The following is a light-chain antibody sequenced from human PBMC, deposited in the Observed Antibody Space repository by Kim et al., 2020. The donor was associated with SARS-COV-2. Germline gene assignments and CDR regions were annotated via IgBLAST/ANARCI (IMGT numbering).Light chain of an antibody. CDR2: EDN. Sequence: KTGTISCARSSGSIASNYVQWYQQRPGSAPTTVIYEDNQRPSGVPDRFSGSIDSSSNSASLTISGLKTEDEADYYCQSYDSSNRVFGTGTKVTVL. CDR3: QSYDSSNRV. J-gene: IGLJ1*01. CDR1: SGSIASNY. V-gene: IGLV6-57*03.